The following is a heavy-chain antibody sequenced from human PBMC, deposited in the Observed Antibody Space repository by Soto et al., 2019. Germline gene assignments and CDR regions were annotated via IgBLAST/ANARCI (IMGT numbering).Heavy chain of an antibody. CDR3: VHRGCGQWLVRKDY. V-gene: IGHV2-5*01. D-gene: IGHD6-19*01. J-gene: IGHJ4*02. CDR2: IYWNDDK. Sequence: SGPTLVNPTQTLTLTCTFSGFSLSTSGVGVGWIRQPPGKVLEWLALIYWNDDKRYSPSLKSRLTITKDTSKNRVVLTMTNMAPVDTDTYYCVHRGCGQWLVRKDYCGQGTLVIVSS. CDR1: GFSLSTSGVG.